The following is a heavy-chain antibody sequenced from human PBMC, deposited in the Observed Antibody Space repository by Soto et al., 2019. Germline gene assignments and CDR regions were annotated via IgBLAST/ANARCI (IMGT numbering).Heavy chain of an antibody. V-gene: IGHV5-10-1*01. CDR2: IDPSDSYT. J-gene: IGHJ5*02. CDR3: SRSTSWP. CDR1: GYSFTTYW. Sequence: GESLKISCKGSGYSFTTYWISWVRQMPGKGLEWMGRIDPSDSYTDYSPSFQGHVTISADKSITTAYLQWSSLKTSDTAIYYCSRSTSWPWGQGTLVTVSS.